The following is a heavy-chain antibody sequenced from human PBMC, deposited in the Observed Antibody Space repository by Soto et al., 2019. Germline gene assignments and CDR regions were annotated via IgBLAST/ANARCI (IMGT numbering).Heavy chain of an antibody. CDR3: AHRVRRTVFGLVTTTAIYFDF. D-gene: IGHD3-3*01. J-gene: IGHJ4*02. V-gene: IGHV2-5*02. CDR1: GFSLTTSGVG. CDR2: IYWDDDQ. Sequence: QITLNESGPTQVKPRQTLTLTCTFSGFSLTTSGVGVGWIRQSPGKAPEWLALIYWDDDQRYSPSLKSRLTITKDTAKNQVVLTMADLDTADTATYYCAHRVRRTVFGLVTTTAIYFDFWSQGTPVAVSS.